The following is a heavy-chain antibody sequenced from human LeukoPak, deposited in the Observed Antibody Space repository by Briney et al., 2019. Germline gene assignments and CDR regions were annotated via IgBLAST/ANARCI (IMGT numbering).Heavy chain of an antibody. Sequence: PSETLSLTCTVSGGSISSYYWSWIRRPPGKGLEWIGYIYYSGSTNYNPSLKSRVTISVDTSKNQFSLKLSSVTAADTAVYYCASYYGDYEYFDYWGQGTLVTVSS. J-gene: IGHJ4*02. CDR2: IYYSGST. V-gene: IGHV4-59*01. CDR1: GGSISSYY. CDR3: ASYYGDYEYFDY. D-gene: IGHD4-17*01.